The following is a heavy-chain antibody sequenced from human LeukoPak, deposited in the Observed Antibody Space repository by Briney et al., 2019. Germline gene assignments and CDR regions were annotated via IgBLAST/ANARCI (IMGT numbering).Heavy chain of an antibody. D-gene: IGHD6-19*01. J-gene: IGHJ4*02. CDR3: AKDRQQWLVGGNYFDY. CDR2: ISYDGSNK. CDR1: GFTFSSYG. Sequence: GRSLRLSCAASGFTFSSYGMHWVRQAPGKGLEWVAVISYDGSNKYYADSVKGRFTISRDNSKNTLYLQMNSLRAEDTAVYYCAKDRQQWLVGGNYFDYWGQGTLVTVSS. V-gene: IGHV3-30*18.